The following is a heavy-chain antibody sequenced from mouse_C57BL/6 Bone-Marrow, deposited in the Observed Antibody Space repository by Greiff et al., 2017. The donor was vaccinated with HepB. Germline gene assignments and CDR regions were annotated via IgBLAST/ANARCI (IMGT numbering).Heavy chain of an antibody. Sequence: QVQLQQPGAELVKPGASVKLSCKASGYTFTSYWMQWVKQRPGQGLEWIGEIDPSDSYTNYNQKFKGKATLTVDTSSSTAYMQLSSLTSEDSAVYYCAKGAYYYVSSFYWYFDVWGTGTTVTVSS. CDR3: AKGAYYYVSSFYWYFDV. CDR1: GYTFTSYW. V-gene: IGHV1-50*01. CDR2: IDPSDSYT. J-gene: IGHJ1*03. D-gene: IGHD1-1*01.